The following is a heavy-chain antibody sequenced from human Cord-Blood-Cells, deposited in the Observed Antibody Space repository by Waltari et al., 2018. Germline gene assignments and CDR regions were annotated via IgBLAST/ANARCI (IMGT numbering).Heavy chain of an antibody. J-gene: IGHJ4*02. V-gene: IGHV1-69*06. CDR2: VIPILGTA. Sequence: QVQLVQSGAEVKKPGSSVKVSCKASGGTFSSYAISWVRQAPGQGLEWMGGVIPILGTANDAQKFGRRVTFTADKSTSTSYMELSSLRSEDTAVYYCARGVTGEGFDYWGQGTLVTVSS. CDR1: GGTFSSYA. D-gene: IGHD7-27*01. CDR3: ARGVTGEGFDY.